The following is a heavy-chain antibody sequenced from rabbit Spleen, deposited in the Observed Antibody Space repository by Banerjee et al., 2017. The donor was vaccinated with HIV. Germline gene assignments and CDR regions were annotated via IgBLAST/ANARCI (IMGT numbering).Heavy chain of an antibody. Sequence: QEQLVESGGGLVQPEGSLPLTCTASGFSFSSSSWICLVRQAPGKGLEWIACIYGGYSSDTAYATWAKGRSTISKTSSTTVTLQVTSLTAADTATYFCARRHNDIGYAYALWGPGTRVTVS. CDR2: IYGGYSSDT. J-gene: IGHJ4*01. V-gene: IGHV1S45*01. CDR1: GFSFSSSSW. D-gene: IGHD6-1*01. CDR3: ARRHNDIGYAYAL.